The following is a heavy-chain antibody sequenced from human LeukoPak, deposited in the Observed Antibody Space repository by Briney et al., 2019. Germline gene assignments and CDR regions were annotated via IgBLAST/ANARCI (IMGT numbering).Heavy chain of an antibody. CDR3: AKLSSGWQIDY. J-gene: IGHJ4*02. CDR1: GFTLSSYG. V-gene: IGHV3-30*18. CDR2: ISYDGSNK. Sequence: PGGSLRLSCAASGFTLSSYGMHWVRQAPGKGLEWVAVISYDGSNKYYADSVKGRFTISRDNSKNTLYLQMNSLRAEDTAVYYCAKLSSGWQIDYWGQGTLVTVSS. D-gene: IGHD6-19*01.